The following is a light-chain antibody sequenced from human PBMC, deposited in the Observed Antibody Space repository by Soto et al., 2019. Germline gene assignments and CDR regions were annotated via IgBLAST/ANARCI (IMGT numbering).Light chain of an antibody. Sequence: IVYTQSPRTLSLYPGEGATLSCRASQSVSSSYLAWYQQKPGQAPRLLIYGGSTRPTGIPDRFSGSGSGTDFTLTISRLEPEDFAVYYCQQYGSSTWTFGQGSKV. V-gene: IGKV3-20*01. J-gene: IGKJ1*01. CDR2: GGS. CDR3: QQYGSSTWT. CDR1: QSVSSSY.